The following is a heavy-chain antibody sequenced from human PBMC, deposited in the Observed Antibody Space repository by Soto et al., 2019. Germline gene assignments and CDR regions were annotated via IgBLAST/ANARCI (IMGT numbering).Heavy chain of an antibody. J-gene: IGHJ6*03. Sequence: ASVKVSCKASGYTFTSYDTNWVRQATGQGLEWMGWMNPNSGNTGYAQKFQGRVTMTRNTSISTAYMELSSLRSEDTAVYYCARRGSGSYFNYYYYMDVWGKGTTVTVSS. D-gene: IGHD3-10*01. V-gene: IGHV1-8*02. CDR1: GYTFTSYD. CDR3: ARRGSGSYFNYYYYMDV. CDR2: MNPNSGNT.